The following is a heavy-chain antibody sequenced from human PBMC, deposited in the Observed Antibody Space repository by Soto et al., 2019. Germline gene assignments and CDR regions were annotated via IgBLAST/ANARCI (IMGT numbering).Heavy chain of an antibody. CDR3: ASIIAAQYYYYYMDV. D-gene: IGHD6-13*01. V-gene: IGHV4-39*01. Sequence: SETLSLTCTVSGGSISSSSYYWGWIRQPPGKGLEWIGSIYYSGSTYYNPSLKSRVTISVDTSKNQFSLKLSSVTAADTAVYYCASIIAAQYYYYYMDVWGKGTTVTVSS. CDR1: GGSISSSSYY. CDR2: IYYSGST. J-gene: IGHJ6*03.